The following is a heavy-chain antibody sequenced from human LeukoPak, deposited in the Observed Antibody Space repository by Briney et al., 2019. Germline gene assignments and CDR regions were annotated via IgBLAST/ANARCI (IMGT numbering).Heavy chain of an antibody. CDR3: ARDRITMVRDI. V-gene: IGHV3-21*01. J-gene: IGHJ3*02. Sequence: GGSLRLSCAASGFTFTSYAMSWVRQAPGKGREWVSSISSSSSYIYYADSVKGRFTISRDNAKNSLYLQVNSLRAEDTAVYYCARDRITMVRDIWGQGTMVTVSS. D-gene: IGHD3-10*01. CDR2: ISSSSSYI. CDR1: GFTFTSYA.